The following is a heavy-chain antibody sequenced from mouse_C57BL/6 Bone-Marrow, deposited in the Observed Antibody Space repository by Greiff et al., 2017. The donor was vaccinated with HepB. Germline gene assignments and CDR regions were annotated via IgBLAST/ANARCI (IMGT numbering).Heavy chain of an antibody. V-gene: IGHV5-12*01. CDR2: ISNGGGST. D-gene: IGHD2-3*01. Sequence: EVKLVESGGGLVQPGGSLKLSCAASGFTFSDYYMYWVRQTPEKRLEWVAYISNGGGSTYYPDTVKGRFTISRDNAKNTLYLQMSRLKSEDTAMYYCARHENDDYSFAYWGQGTLVTVSA. J-gene: IGHJ3*01. CDR3: ARHENDDYSFAY. CDR1: GFTFSDYY.